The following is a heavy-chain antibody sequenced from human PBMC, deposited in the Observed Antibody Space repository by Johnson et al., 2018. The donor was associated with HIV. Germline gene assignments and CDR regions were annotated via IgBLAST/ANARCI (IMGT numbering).Heavy chain of an antibody. V-gene: IGHV3-74*01. J-gene: IGHJ3*02. CDR1: GFTFSSYG. Sequence: VQLVESGGGVVQPGRSLRLSCAASGFTFSSYGMHWVSRIHSDGSSTSYAYSVKGRFSISRDNAKNTLYLQMNSLKGDDTAVYYCVRDRSGWHDGYDAFDIWGQGTMV. CDR2: IHSDGSST. D-gene: IGHD6-19*01. CDR3: VRDRSGWHDGYDAFDI.